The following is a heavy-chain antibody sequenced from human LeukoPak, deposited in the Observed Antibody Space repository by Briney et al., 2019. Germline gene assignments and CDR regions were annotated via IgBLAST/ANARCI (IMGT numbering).Heavy chain of an antibody. Sequence: PSETLSLTCGVSGAYISTDTWWSWVRQPPGKGLEWIGEVHHSGSTNYNPSLKSRVTISVDTSKNQFSLKLSSVTAADTAVYYCARRSITMVRGVGNWFDPWGQGTLVTVSS. CDR2: VHHSGST. J-gene: IGHJ5*02. V-gene: IGHV4-4*02. D-gene: IGHD3-10*01. CDR3: ARRSITMVRGVGNWFDP. CDR1: GAYISTDTW.